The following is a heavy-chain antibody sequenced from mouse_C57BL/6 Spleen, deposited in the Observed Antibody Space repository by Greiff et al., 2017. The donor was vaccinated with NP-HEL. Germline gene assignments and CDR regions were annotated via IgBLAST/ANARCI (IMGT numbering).Heavy chain of an antibody. CDR2: IHPNSGST. Sequence: QVHVKQSGAELVKPGASVKLSCKASGYTFTSYWMHWVKQRPGQGLEWIGMIHPNSGSTNYNEKFKSKATLTVDKSSSTAYMQLSSLTSEDSAVYYCARHGSSADYWGQGTTLTVSS. CDR3: ARHGSSADY. J-gene: IGHJ2*01. V-gene: IGHV1-64*01. CDR1: GYTFTSYW.